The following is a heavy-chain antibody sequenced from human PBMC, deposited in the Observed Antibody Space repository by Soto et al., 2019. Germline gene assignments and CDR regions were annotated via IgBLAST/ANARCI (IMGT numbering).Heavy chain of an antibody. Sequence: EASVKVSCKASGGTFSSYAISWVRQAPGQGREWMGGIIPIFGTANYAQKFQGRVTITADESTSTAYMELSSLRSEDTAVYYCASSSRNKDIVVVPAAIPAIYGMDVWGQGXTVTVSS. D-gene: IGHD2-2*01. J-gene: IGHJ6*02. CDR3: ASSSRNKDIVVVPAAIPAIYGMDV. CDR2: IIPIFGTA. CDR1: GGTFSSYA. V-gene: IGHV1-69*13.